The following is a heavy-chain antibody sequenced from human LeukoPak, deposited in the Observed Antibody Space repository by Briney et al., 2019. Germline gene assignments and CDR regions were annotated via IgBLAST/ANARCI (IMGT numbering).Heavy chain of an antibody. J-gene: IGHJ3*02. CDR1: GGSISSGGYD. CDR3: ARVEAAAGGDAFDI. D-gene: IGHD6-13*01. V-gene: IGHV4-31*03. Sequence: PSETLSLTCTVSGGSISSGGYDWRWIRQHPGKSLEGIGYIYYSGSTYYNPSLKSRVTISVDTSKNQFSLKLSSVTAADTAVYYCARVEAAAGGDAFDIWGQGTMVTVSS. CDR2: IYYSGST.